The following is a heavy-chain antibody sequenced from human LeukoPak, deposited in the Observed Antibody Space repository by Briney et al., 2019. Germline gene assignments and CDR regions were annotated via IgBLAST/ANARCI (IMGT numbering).Heavy chain of an antibody. J-gene: IGHJ4*02. CDR3: AKDNRIVATIGVFYY. D-gene: IGHD5-12*01. V-gene: IGHV1-69*05. CDR2: IIPIFGTA. CDR1: GGTFSSYA. Sequence: ASVKVSCKASGGTFSSYAIIWVRQAPGQGLEWMGGIIPIFGTANYAQKFQGRVTITTDESTSTAYMELSSLRSEDTAVYYCAKDNRIVATIGVFYYWGQGTLVTVSS.